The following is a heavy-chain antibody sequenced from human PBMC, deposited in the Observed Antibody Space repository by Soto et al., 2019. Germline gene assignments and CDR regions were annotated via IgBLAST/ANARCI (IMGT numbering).Heavy chain of an antibody. CDR3: ARAGKGVVAAKGDDY. CDR2: ISSSSSYI. J-gene: IGHJ4*02. D-gene: IGHD2-15*01. Sequence: EVQLVESGGGLVKPGGSLRLSCAASGFTFSSYSMNWVRQAPGKGLEWVSSISSSSSYIYYADSVKGRFTISRDNAKNSLYLQMNSLRAEDTAVYYCARAGKGVVAAKGDDYWGQGTLVIVSS. V-gene: IGHV3-21*01. CDR1: GFTFSSYS.